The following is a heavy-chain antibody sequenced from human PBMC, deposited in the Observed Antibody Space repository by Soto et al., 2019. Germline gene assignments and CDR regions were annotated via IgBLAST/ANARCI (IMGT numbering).Heavy chain of an antibody. CDR3: ARTLVYCSSTSCLSKYNWFDP. V-gene: IGHV3-11*01. Sequence: PGGSLRLSCAASGFTFSDYYMSWIRQAPGKGLEWVSYISSSGSTIYYADSVKGRFTISRDNAKNSLYLQMNSLRAEDTAVYYCARTLVYCSSTSCLSKYNWFDPWGQGTLVTVSS. J-gene: IGHJ5*02. CDR2: ISSSGSTI. CDR1: GFTFSDYY. D-gene: IGHD2-2*01.